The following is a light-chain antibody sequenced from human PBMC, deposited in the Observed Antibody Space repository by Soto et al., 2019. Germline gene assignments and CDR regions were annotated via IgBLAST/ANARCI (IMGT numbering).Light chain of an antibody. CDR1: SGHSNHI. V-gene: IGLV4-60*02. CDR3: ETWDSKLRV. CDR2: LGGSGRY. Sequence: HLVLTQSSSASASLGSSVTLTCTLSSGHSNHIIAWHQQQPGKAPRYLMKLGGSGRYNKESGVPDRFSGSSSGADRYLTISSLQFADEADYSCETWDSKLRVLGGGTKVTVL. J-gene: IGLJ3*02.